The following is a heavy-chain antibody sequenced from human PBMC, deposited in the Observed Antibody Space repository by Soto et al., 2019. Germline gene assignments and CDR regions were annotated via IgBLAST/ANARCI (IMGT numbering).Heavy chain of an antibody. D-gene: IGHD4-4*01. J-gene: IGHJ2*01. CDR3: ARERPFYSNYWYFDL. CDR2: TRNKANSYTT. V-gene: IGHV3-72*01. Sequence: GGSLRLSCAASGFTFSDHYMDWVRQAPGKGLEWVGRTRNKANSYTTEYAASVKGRFTISRDDSKNSLYLQMNSLKTEDTAVYYCARERPFYSNYWYFDLWGRGTLVTVSS. CDR1: GFTFSDHY.